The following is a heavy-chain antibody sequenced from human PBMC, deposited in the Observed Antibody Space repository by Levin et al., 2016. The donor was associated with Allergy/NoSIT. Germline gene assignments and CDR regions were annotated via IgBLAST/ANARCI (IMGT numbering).Heavy chain of an antibody. CDR1: GFTFSDYY. CDR3: ARDVRVGATVEYYYYYGMDV. J-gene: IGHJ6*02. CDR2: ISSSSSYT. D-gene: IGHD1-26*01. V-gene: IGHV3-11*05. Sequence: GESLKISCAASGFTFSDYYMSWIRQAPGKGLEWVSYISSSSSYTNYADSVKGRFTISRDNAKNSLYLQMNSLRAEDTAVYYCARDVRVGATVEYYYYYGMDVWGQGTTVTVSS.